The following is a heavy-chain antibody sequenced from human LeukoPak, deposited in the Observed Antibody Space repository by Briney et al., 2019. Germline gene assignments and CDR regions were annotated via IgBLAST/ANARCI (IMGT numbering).Heavy chain of an antibody. D-gene: IGHD3-3*01. Sequence: KPSETLSLTCTVSGDSISSGLYYWGWIRQPPGKGLEWIGTIYYSGSTHYNPFLKSRVTISIDISNNQFSLRLMSVTAADTAVYYCVRHPDLRYDFWSGYSIDYWGQGTLVTVSS. CDR2: IYYSGST. J-gene: IGHJ4*02. V-gene: IGHV4-39*01. CDR3: VRHPDLRYDFWSGYSIDY. CDR1: GDSISSGLYY.